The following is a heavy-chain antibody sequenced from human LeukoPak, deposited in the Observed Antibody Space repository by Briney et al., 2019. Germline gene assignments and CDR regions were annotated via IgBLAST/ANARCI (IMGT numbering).Heavy chain of an antibody. D-gene: IGHD3-3*01. Sequence: SETLSLTCTVSGGSISGYYWSWIRQPPGKGLEWIGYIYYSGNSNYNPSLKSRVTISADTSKNQFSLNLSSVTAADTAVYYCARDHGYDFWSGYSPGVAFDIWGQGTMVTVSS. CDR1: GGSISGYY. CDR3: ARDHGYDFWSGYSPGVAFDI. V-gene: IGHV4-59*01. CDR2: IYYSGNS. J-gene: IGHJ3*02.